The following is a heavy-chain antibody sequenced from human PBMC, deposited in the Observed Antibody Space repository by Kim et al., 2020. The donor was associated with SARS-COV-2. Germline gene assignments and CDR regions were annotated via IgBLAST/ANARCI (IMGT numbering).Heavy chain of an antibody. CDR2: IYYSGST. Sequence: SETLSLTCTVSGGSLSSYYWSWIRQPPGKGLEWIGYIYYSGSTNYNPSLKSRVTISVDTSKNQFSLKLSSVTAADTAVYYCARHSSGGWSMYYNYYGMDVWGQGTTVTVSS. D-gene: IGHD6-19*01. CDR1: GGSLSSYY. J-gene: IGHJ6*02. V-gene: IGHV4-59*13. CDR3: ARHSSGGWSMYYNYYGMDV.